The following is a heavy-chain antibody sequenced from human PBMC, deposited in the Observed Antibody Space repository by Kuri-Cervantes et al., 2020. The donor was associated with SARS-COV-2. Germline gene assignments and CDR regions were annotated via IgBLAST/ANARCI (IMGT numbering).Heavy chain of an antibody. CDR3: ASGVYEEWELPGEDY. CDR1: GFTFSSCS. Sequence: GGSLRLSCAASGFTFSSCSMNWVRQAPGKGLGWVSYISSSSSTIYYADSVKGRFTISRDNAKNSLYLQMNSLRDEDTAVYYCASGVYEEWELPGEDYWGQGTLVTVSS. CDR2: ISSSSSTI. J-gene: IGHJ4*02. V-gene: IGHV3-48*02. D-gene: IGHD1-26*01.